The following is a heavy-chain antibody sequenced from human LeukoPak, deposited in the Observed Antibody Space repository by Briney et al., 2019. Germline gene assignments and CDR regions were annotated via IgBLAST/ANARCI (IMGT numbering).Heavy chain of an antibody. CDR2: IIPILGIA. J-gene: IGHJ4*02. Sequence: ASVTVSCKASGGTFSSYTISWVRQAPGQGLEWMGRIIPILGIANYAQKFQGRVTITADKSTSTAYMELSSLRSEDTAVYYCARGDYSGSAGYWGQGTLVTVSS. V-gene: IGHV1-69*02. CDR1: GGTFSSYT. D-gene: IGHD1-26*01. CDR3: ARGDYSGSAGY.